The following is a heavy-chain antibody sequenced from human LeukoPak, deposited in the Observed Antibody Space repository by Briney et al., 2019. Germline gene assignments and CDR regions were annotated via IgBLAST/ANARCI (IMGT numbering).Heavy chain of an antibody. J-gene: IGHJ3*02. D-gene: IGHD5-12*01. Sequence: ASVKVSCKASGYTFTSYDINWVRQATGQGLEWMGWMNPNSGNTGYAQKFQGRVTMTRNTSISTAYMELSSLRSEDTAVYYCARPGDDFDAFDIWGQGTMVTVSS. V-gene: IGHV1-8*01. CDR1: GYTFTSYD. CDR3: ARPGDDFDAFDI. CDR2: MNPNSGNT.